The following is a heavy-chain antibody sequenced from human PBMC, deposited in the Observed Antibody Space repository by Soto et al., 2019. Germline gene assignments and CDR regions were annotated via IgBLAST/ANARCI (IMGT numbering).Heavy chain of an antibody. CDR2: VNRDGSST. J-gene: IGHJ4*02. CDR1: GFTFTPYR. Sequence: GGSLRLSCAASGFTFTPYRIHWVRQAPGKGLVWVSRVNRDGSSTNYADAVKGRFTISRDNSKNMAYPQMNNLTVEDTGVYYCAKAGDWNYVYDFWGQGTLVTVSS. D-gene: IGHD1-7*01. CDR3: AKAGDWNYVYDF. V-gene: IGHV3-74*01.